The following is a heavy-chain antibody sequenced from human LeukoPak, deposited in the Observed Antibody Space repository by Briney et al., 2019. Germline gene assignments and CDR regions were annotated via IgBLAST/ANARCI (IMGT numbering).Heavy chain of an antibody. CDR2: FIHMDGVE. CDR3: ARVQAVGVPVAIDAYYSYGMDV. D-gene: IGHD2-15*01. Sequence: SVNVACKESGGSFSRNAISWVRQTPGQGIEWMGRFIHMDGVETYAQSFQGRVTITADRSTSTAYMELSSLRSEDTAVYYCARVQAVGVPVAIDAYYSYGMDVWGQGTAVTVSS. J-gene: IGHJ6*02. CDR1: GGSFSRNA. V-gene: IGHV1-69*04.